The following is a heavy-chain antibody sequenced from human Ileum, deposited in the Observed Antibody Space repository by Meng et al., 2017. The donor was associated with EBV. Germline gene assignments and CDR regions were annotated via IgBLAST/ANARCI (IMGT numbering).Heavy chain of an antibody. CDR1: GYTFNNYG. D-gene: IGHD2-15*01. J-gene: IGHJ5*02. CDR2: SSPYIGNT. CDR3: ARDRGQDTVVVVADRGFDP. Sequence: QVQLVQSGXEVKKXXXSVKVSCXASGYTFNNYGLNRVRQAPGQGLEWSGWSSPYIGNTNYAQRFQGRLTLTTDTSTDTAYMELRSLSPDDTAIYYCARDRGQDTVVVVADRGFDPWGHGTLVTVSS. V-gene: IGHV1-18*01.